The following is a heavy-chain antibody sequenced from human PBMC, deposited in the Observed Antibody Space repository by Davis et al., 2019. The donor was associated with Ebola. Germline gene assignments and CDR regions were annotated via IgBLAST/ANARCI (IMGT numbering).Heavy chain of an antibody. CDR2: INNDGSIT. CDR1: GFTFSSSW. CDR3: AKGDNSGWYGFDY. V-gene: IGHV3-74*01. D-gene: IGHD6-19*01. J-gene: IGHJ4*02. Sequence: GESLKISCAASGFTFSSSWMHWVRQAPEKGLVWVSLINNDGSITTYADSVKGRFTISRDNAKNTLYLQMNTLRAEDTAVYYCAKGDNSGWYGFDYWGQGTLVTVSS.